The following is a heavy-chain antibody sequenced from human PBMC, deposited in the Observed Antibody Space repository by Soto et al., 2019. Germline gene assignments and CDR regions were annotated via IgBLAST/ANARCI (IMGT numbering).Heavy chain of an antibody. Sequence: SETLSLTCTVSGGYISSGGYYGSWIRQHPGKGLEWIGYIYYSGSTYYNPSLKSRVTISVDTSKNQFSLKLSSVTAADTAVYYCARDEMYYDFWSGYRHWFDPWGQGTLVTVSS. D-gene: IGHD3-3*01. CDR3: ARDEMYYDFWSGYRHWFDP. CDR1: GGYISSGGYY. CDR2: IYYSGST. J-gene: IGHJ5*02. V-gene: IGHV4-31*03.